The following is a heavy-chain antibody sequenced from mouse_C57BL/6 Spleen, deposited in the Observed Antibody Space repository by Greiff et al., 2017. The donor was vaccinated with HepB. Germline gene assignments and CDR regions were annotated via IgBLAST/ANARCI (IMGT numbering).Heavy chain of an antibody. CDR2: IHPNSGST. CDR3: ARDYYGFY. CDR1: GYTFTSYW. Sequence: QVHVKQPGAELVKPGASVKLSCKASGYTFTSYWMHWVKQRPGQGLEWIGMIHPNSGSTNYNEKFKSKATLTVDKSSSTAYMQLSSLTSEDSAVYYCARDYYGFYWGQGTTLTVSS. J-gene: IGHJ2*01. V-gene: IGHV1-64*01. D-gene: IGHD1-1*01.